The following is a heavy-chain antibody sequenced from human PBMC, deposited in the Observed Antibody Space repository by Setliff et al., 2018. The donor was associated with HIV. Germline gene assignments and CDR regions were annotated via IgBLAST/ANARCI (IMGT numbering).Heavy chain of an antibody. CDR1: GGSISGHY. CDR3: ARHANYDFWSGYWGYYFDY. Sequence: SETLSLTCTVSGGSISGHYWSWIRQPPGRGLEWIGYIYTSGSTNYNPSLKTRVTISIDTSKKQVSLKLSSVTATDTAVYYCARHANYDFWSGYWGYYFDYWGQGTLVTVPQ. J-gene: IGHJ4*02. D-gene: IGHD3-3*01. V-gene: IGHV4-4*09. CDR2: IYTSGST.